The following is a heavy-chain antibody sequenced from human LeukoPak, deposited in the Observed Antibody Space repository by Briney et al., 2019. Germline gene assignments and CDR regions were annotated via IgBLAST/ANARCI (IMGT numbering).Heavy chain of an antibody. CDR2: IFYSGST. J-gene: IGHJ4*02. CDR1: GDSLSSYY. Sequence: SETLSLTCTVSGDSLSSYYWNWIRQPPGLGLERIGYIFYSGSTNYNHSLTRRVTISVDTSKNPFSLKLSSVTAADTAVYYCARGGLCRGWEVIDYWGQGTLVTVSS. V-gene: IGHV4-59*01. D-gene: IGHD6-19*01. CDR3: ARGGLCRGWEVIDY.